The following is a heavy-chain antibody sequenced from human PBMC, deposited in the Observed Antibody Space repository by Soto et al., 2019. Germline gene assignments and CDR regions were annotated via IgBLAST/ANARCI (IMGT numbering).Heavy chain of an antibody. CDR2: IIPIFGTA. Sequence: GASVKVSCKASGGTFSSYAISWVRQAPGQGLEWMGGIIPIFGTANYAQKFQGRVTITADASTSTAYMELSSLRSEDTAVYYCASLSAAPYGMDVWGQGTTVTVSS. V-gene: IGHV1-69*13. CDR3: ASLSAAPYGMDV. CDR1: GGTFSSYA. D-gene: IGHD2-2*01. J-gene: IGHJ6*02.